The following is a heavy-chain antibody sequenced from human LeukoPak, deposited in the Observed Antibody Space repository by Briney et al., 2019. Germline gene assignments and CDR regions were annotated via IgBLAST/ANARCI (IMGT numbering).Heavy chain of an antibody. CDR3: FISGYDYAFDY. CDR2: INPNSGGT. Sequence: GASVTVSFKTSGGTFSISSVSWVRQAPGQGLEWMGWINPNSGGTNYAQKLQGRVTMTRDTSISTAYMELSRLRSDDTAVYYCFISGYDYAFDYWGQGTLVTVSS. D-gene: IGHD5-12*01. CDR1: GGTFSISS. V-gene: IGHV1-2*02. J-gene: IGHJ4*02.